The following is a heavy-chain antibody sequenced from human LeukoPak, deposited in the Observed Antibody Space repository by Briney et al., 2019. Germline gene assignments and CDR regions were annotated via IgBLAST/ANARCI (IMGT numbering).Heavy chain of an antibody. CDR2: ISDDGSRQ. J-gene: IGHJ4*02. CDR1: GFTFSSYS. V-gene: IGHV3-30*18. D-gene: IGHD3-10*01. Sequence: GGSLRLSCAASGFTFSSYSMNWVRQAPGKGLEWVAFISDDGSRQHYADSVKGRFTISRDNSKNTLNLQMNSLRAEDTAVYYCVKDRTGTYTLDYWGQGTLVTVSS. CDR3: VKDRTGTYTLDY.